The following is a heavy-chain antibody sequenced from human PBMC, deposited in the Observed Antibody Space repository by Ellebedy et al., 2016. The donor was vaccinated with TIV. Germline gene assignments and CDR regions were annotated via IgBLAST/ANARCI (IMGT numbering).Heavy chain of an antibody. Sequence: GESLKISXAASGFTLSSYAMSWVRQAPGKGLEWVSVISGGGGYTYYADSVKGRFTISRDNSKNTMYLQMNSLRAEDTAVYYCAKDSDYYASGSYFDYWGQGTLVTVSS. CDR1: GFTLSSYA. D-gene: IGHD3-10*01. V-gene: IGHV3-23*01. CDR2: ISGGGGYT. CDR3: AKDSDYYASGSYFDY. J-gene: IGHJ4*02.